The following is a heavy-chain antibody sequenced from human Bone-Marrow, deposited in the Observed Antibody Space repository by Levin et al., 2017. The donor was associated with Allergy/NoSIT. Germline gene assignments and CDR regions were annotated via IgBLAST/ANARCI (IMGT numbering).Heavy chain of an antibody. CDR2: IYPGDSDT. Sequence: NRGESLKISCKGFGYTFSSYWIAWVRQMPGKGLEWMGIIYPGDSDTRYSPSFQGQGTISADKSIYTAYLQWSGLKASDTAMYYCVRLGDRGYDWRAYFDYWGQGTLVTVSS. CDR1: GYTFSSYW. J-gene: IGHJ4*02. D-gene: IGHD5-12*01. V-gene: IGHV5-51*01. CDR3: VRLGDRGYDWRAYFDY.